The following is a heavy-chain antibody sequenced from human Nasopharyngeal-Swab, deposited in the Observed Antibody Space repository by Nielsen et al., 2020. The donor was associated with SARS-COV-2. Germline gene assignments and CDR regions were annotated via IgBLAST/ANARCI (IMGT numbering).Heavy chain of an antibody. CDR3: ARAKGDIVATIRVWGFDP. J-gene: IGHJ5*02. CDR1: GGTFSSYA. CDR2: INPNSGGT. Sequence: ASVKVSCKASGGTFSSYAISWVRQAPGQGLEWMGRINPNSGGTNYAQKFQGRVTMTRDTSISTAYMELSRLRSDDTAVYYCARAKGDIVATIRVWGFDPWGQGTLVTVSS. D-gene: IGHD5-12*01. V-gene: IGHV1-2*06.